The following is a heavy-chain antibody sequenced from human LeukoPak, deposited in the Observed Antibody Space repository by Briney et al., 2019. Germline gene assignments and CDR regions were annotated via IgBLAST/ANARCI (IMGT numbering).Heavy chain of an antibody. J-gene: IGHJ4*02. CDR1: DGSFSGYY. Sequence: SETLSLTCAVYDGSFSGYYWSWIRQPPGKGLEWIGEINHSGSTNYNPSLKSRVTISVDTSKNQFSLKLSSVTAADTAVYYCAALLGAVAGTFDYWGQGTLVTVSS. CDR3: AALLGAVAGTFDY. CDR2: INHSGST. V-gene: IGHV4-34*01. D-gene: IGHD6-19*01.